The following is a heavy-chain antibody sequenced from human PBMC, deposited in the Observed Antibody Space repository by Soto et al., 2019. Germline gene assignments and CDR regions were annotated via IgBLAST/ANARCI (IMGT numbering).Heavy chain of an antibody. Sequence: QVRLQESGPGLVKPSKTLSLTCTVSGGSISSGDYYWSWIRHHPGGGLEWIGYLHYSGNTYYDPSLKSRLTMSVDTSKNQFSLNLSSVTAADTAVYYCARTPGGAPADYYFDYWGLGTLVTVSS. CDR2: LHYSGNT. CDR1: GGSISSGDYY. V-gene: IGHV4-31*03. J-gene: IGHJ4*02. D-gene: IGHD4-17*01. CDR3: ARTPGGAPADYYFDY.